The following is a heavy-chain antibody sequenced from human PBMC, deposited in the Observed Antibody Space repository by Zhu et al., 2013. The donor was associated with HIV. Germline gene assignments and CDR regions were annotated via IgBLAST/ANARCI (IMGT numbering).Heavy chain of an antibody. J-gene: IGHJ6*02. CDR3: ARDLGIESDYDYYGMDV. D-gene: IGHD1-20*01. Sequence: QVQLVQSGAEVKKPGSSVKVSCKASGGTFSSYAISWVRQAPGQGLEWMGGSSLSLVQQTTHRSSRGRVTITADESTSTAYMELSSLRSEDTAVYYCARDLGIESDYDYYGMDVWGQGTTVTVSS. CDR2: SSLSLVQ. CDR1: GGTFSSYA. V-gene: IGHV1-69*01.